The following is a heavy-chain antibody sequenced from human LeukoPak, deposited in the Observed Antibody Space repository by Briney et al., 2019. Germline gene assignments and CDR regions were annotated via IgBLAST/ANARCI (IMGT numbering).Heavy chain of an antibody. V-gene: IGHV4-61*02. Sequence: SETLSLTCTVSGGSISSGSYYWSWIRQPAGKGLEWIGRIYMTGDTNYNPSLKSRVTMSVDTSKNQFFLELNSVTAADAAVHYCARDCSGGTCYLGVIDYWGQGTLVAVSS. CDR1: GGSISSGSYY. D-gene: IGHD2-15*01. CDR2: IYMTGDT. J-gene: IGHJ4*02. CDR3: ARDCSGGTCYLGVIDY.